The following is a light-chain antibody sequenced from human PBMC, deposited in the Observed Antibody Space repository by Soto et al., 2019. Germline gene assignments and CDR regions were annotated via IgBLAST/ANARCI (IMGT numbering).Light chain of an antibody. CDR2: DVS. Sequence: QSVLTQPASVSGSPGQSITISCTGTSSDVSGYNYVSWYQQHPGKAPKLMIFDVSNRPSGVSNRFSGSKSGNTASLTISGLQAEDEADYFCGSYTSSSTLEVFGGGTKVTVL. CDR3: GSYTSSSTLEV. V-gene: IGLV2-14*03. J-gene: IGLJ3*02. CDR1: SSDVSGYNY.